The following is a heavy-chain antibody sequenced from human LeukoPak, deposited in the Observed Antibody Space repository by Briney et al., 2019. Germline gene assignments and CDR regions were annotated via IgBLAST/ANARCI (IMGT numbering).Heavy chain of an antibody. Sequence: SETLSLTCNVSGDSVSSVYWSWIRQPPGKGLEWIGYIYYNGYTDYNPSLKSRVTISVDTSKNQLSLHMSSVTASDSAIYHCARHRRNLNEDRFREGEPNFDYWGQGTLVTVSS. CDR2: IYYNGYT. V-gene: IGHV4-59*08. CDR3: ARHRRNLNEDRFREGEPNFDY. J-gene: IGHJ4*02. CDR1: GDSVSSVY. D-gene: IGHD1-14*01.